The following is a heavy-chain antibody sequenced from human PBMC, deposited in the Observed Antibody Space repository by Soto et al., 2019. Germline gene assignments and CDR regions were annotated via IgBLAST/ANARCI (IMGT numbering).Heavy chain of an antibody. J-gene: IGHJ4*02. D-gene: IGHD5-12*01. Sequence: GWSLRLSCAASVFTFGSNWMSWCRQAPGKGLEWVANIKRDGSEKYYVDSVKGRFTISRDNAKNTLYLQMNSLRADDTAVYYCASLEWESSGYADYWGQGTQVTVSS. CDR2: IKRDGSEK. CDR3: ASLEWESSGYADY. CDR1: VFTFGSNW. V-gene: IGHV3-7*03.